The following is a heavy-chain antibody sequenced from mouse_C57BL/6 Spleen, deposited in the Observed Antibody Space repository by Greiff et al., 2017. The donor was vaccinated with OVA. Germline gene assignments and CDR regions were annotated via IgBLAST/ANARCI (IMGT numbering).Heavy chain of an antibody. Sequence: VQLQQPGAELVKPGASVKLSCKASGYTFTSYWMHWVKQRPGQGLEWIGEIDPSDSYTNYNEKFKGKATLTVDTSSSTAYMQLSSLTSEDSAVYYCAVKRGMDYWGQGTSVTVSS. CDR3: AVKRGMDY. J-gene: IGHJ4*01. V-gene: IGHV1-50*01. CDR1: GYTFTSYW. CDR2: IDPSDSYT.